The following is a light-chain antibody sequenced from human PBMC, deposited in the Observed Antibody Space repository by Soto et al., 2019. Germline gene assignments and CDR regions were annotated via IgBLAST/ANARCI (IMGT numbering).Light chain of an antibody. CDR1: QSVSRSY. J-gene: IGKJ1*01. CDR3: QQYGSSSWT. CDR2: GTS. Sequence: EIVLTQSPGTLSLSPGERATLSCRASQSVSRSYLAWYQQKPGQAPRLLIYGTSSRANAIPDRFSGSGSGTDFNFAISILEPEDFAVYYCQQYGSSSWTFGQGTKVEIK. V-gene: IGKV3-20*01.